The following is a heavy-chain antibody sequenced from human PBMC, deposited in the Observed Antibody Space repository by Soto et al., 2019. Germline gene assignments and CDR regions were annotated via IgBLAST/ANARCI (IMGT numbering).Heavy chain of an antibody. V-gene: IGHV3-30*18. D-gene: IGHD5-18*01. J-gene: IGHJ5*02. CDR3: AKRGYGRYNWFDP. CDR1: GFTFSSYG. CDR2: ISYDGSNK. Sequence: GGSLRLSCAASGFTFSSYGMHWVRQAPGKGLEWVAVISYDGSNKYYADSVKGRFTISRDNSKSTLYLQMNSLRAEDTAVYYCAKRGYGRYNWFDPWGQGTLVTVSS.